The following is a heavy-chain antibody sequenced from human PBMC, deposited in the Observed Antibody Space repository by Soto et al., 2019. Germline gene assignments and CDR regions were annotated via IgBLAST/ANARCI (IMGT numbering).Heavy chain of an antibody. J-gene: IGHJ5*02. D-gene: IGHD3-10*01. CDR1: GFTFSSYG. CDR2: ISYDGSNK. Sequence: QVQLVESGGGVVQPGRSLRLSCAASGFTFSSYGMHWVRQAPGKGLEWVAVISYDGSNKYYADSVKGRFTISRDNSKNTLYLQMNSLRAEDTAVYYCAKGLSGWFDHWGQGTLVTVSS. V-gene: IGHV3-30*18. CDR3: AKGLSGWFDH.